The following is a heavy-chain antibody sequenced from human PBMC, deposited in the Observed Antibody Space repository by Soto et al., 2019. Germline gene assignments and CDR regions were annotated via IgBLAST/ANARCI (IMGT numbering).Heavy chain of an antibody. J-gene: IGHJ4*02. CDR3: ARCAFARYCAGPTCYVTSFDY. Sequence: QVQFVQSGAEVKKPGASVRVSCKASGYIFTTYAIHWVRQAPGQRLEWMGWITPDNGNTKYSQNFQGRVTITRDTYASTADMKLSSQSSEDTAVYYCARCAFARYCAGPTCYVTSFDYWGQGTLVTVSS. V-gene: IGHV1-3*01. CDR1: GYIFTTYA. D-gene: IGHD2-8*02. CDR2: ITPDNGNT.